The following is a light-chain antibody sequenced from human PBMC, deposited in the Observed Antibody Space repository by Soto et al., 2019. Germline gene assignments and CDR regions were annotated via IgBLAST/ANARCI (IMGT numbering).Light chain of an antibody. CDR1: SGHSTYA. Sequence: QLVLTQSPSASASLGASVNLTCTLSSGHSTYAIAWHQQQPEKGPRYLVKVNGDGSHSKGDGTPDRFSGSSSGAERYLTISSLQSEDEADYYCQTWGTGIRVFGGGPKLTVL. J-gene: IGLJ3*02. CDR3: QTWGTGIRV. CDR2: VNGDGSH. V-gene: IGLV4-69*01.